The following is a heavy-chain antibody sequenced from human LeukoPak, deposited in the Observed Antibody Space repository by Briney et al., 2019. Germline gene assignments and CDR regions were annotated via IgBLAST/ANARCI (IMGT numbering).Heavy chain of an antibody. Sequence: ASMKVSCKASGYTFTGYYIHWLRQAPGQGLEWMGFINPNSGGTNYAQKFQGRVTMTRDTSISTAYMELSSQTSDETAVYYCARDLEGYHYGSGNYPQWGQGSLITVSS. D-gene: IGHD3-10*01. CDR3: ARDLEGYHYGSGNYPQ. V-gene: IGHV1-2*02. J-gene: IGHJ4*02. CDR2: INPNSGGT. CDR1: GYTFTGYY.